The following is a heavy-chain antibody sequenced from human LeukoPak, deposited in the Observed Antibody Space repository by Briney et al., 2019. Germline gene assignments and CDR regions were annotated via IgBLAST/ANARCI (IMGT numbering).Heavy chain of an antibody. CDR3: ARTGDKDSSSWYPY. CDR1: GYTFTSYG. CDR2: ISAYNGNT. V-gene: IGHV1-18*01. Sequence: ASVKVSCKASGYTFTSYGISWVRQAPGQGLEWMGWISAYNGNTNYAQKLQGRVTMTTDTSTSTAYMELRSLRSDDTAVYYCARTGDKDSSSWYPYWGQGTLVTVSS. J-gene: IGHJ4*02. D-gene: IGHD6-13*01.